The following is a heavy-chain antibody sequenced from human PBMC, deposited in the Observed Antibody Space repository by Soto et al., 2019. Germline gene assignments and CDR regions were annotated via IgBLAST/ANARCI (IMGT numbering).Heavy chain of an antibody. D-gene: IGHD3-10*01. CDR1: GFSLSTSGVG. V-gene: IGHV2-5*02. Sequence: QITLKESGPTLVKPTQTLTLTCTFSGFSLSTSGVGVGWIRQPPGKALELLALIYWDDDKRSSPSLKSRLTIATDNSDSLVVITMSNMIPVATATYDCAHFDSFGDLRYWYFDLWGRGTLVTVSS. CDR3: AHFDSFGDLRYWYFDL. CDR2: IYWDDDK. J-gene: IGHJ2*01.